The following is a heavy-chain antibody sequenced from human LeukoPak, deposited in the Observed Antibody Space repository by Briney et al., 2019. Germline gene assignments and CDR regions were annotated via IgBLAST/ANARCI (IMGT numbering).Heavy chain of an antibody. CDR3: ARYSWRTEGYNWSDP. Sequence: GGSLRLSCAASGFTFSDYYMSWIRQAPGKGLEWVSLISSSGSAIYYGDSVKGRYTMSRDNAKNSLYLQMNSLRAEDTAIYYCARYSWRTEGYNWSDPWGQGTLVTVSS. CDR1: GFTFSDYY. V-gene: IGHV3-11*01. CDR2: ISSSGSAI. J-gene: IGHJ5*02. D-gene: IGHD3-3*01.